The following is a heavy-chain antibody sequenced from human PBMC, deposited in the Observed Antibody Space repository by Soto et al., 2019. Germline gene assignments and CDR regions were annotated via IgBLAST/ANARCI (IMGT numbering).Heavy chain of an antibody. CDR3: ASRVIRDPPSPFDY. D-gene: IGHD2-21*01. V-gene: IGHV4-31*03. Sequence: SETLSLTCTVSGGSISSGGYYWSWIRQHPGKGLEWIGYIYYSGSTYYNPSLKSRVTISVDTSKNQFSLKLSSVTAADTAVYYCASRVIRDPPSPFDYRGQGTLVTGS. J-gene: IGHJ4*02. CDR2: IYYSGST. CDR1: GGSISSGGYY.